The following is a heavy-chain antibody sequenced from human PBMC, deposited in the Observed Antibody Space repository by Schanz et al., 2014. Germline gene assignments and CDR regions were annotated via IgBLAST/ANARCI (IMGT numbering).Heavy chain of an antibody. Sequence: EVQLVESGGGLVKPGGSLRLSCAASGFSFSTYGMTWVRQAPGKGLEWVSSISSSSSYISYADSVKGRFTISRDNAKNSLYLQMNSLRAEDTAVYYCARPSDSSWYMDVWGKGTTVTVSS. V-gene: IGHV3-21*02. CDR3: ARPSDSSWYMDV. CDR1: GFSFSTYG. D-gene: IGHD2-21*02. CDR2: ISSSSSYI. J-gene: IGHJ6*03.